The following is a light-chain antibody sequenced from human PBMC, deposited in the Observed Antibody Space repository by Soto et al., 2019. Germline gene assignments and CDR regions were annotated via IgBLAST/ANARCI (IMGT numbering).Light chain of an antibody. V-gene: IGKV3-20*01. CDR2: GAS. CDR3: QQYSSTFWT. Sequence: EIVLTQSPGTLSLSPGERATLSCRASQSISSSYLAWYQQKPGQAPRLLVYGASSRATGIPDRLSGSGSGTDFTLTISRLEPEDFALYYCQQYSSTFWTFGKGTKV. J-gene: IGKJ1*01. CDR1: QSISSSY.